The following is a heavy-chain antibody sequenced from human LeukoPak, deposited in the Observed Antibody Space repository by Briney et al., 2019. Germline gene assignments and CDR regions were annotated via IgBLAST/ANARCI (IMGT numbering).Heavy chain of an antibody. CDR1: GYTFTSYA. CDR3: ARYDSSGYYFDY. Sequence: ASVKVSCKASGYTFTSYAMNWVRQAPGQGLEWMGWINTNTGNPTYAQGFTGRFVFSLDTPVSTAYLQISSLKAEDTAVYYCARYDSSGYYFDYWGQGTLVTVSS. CDR2: INTNTGNP. V-gene: IGHV7-4-1*02. J-gene: IGHJ4*02. D-gene: IGHD3-22*01.